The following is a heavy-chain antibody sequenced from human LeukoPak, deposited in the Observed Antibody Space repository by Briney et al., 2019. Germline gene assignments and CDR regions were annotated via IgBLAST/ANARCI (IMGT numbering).Heavy chain of an antibody. CDR3: ARGNYASAYWFDP. CDR2: VYYSGST. Sequence: SETLSLTCTVSGGSIRSGGYYWSWIRQHPGKGLEWIGYVYYSGSTYYNPSLKSRVTISVDTSKSQFSLKLNSVTAADTAVYYCARGNYASAYWFDPWGQGALVTVSS. J-gene: IGHJ5*02. CDR1: GGSIRSGGYY. V-gene: IGHV4-31*02. D-gene: IGHD3-10*01.